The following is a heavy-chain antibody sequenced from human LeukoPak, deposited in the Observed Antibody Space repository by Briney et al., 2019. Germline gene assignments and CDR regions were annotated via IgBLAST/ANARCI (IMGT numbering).Heavy chain of an antibody. CDR1: GGSIGSSSYY. D-gene: IGHD3-10*01. Sequence: SETLSLTCTVSGGSIGSSSYYWGWIRQPPGKGLEWIGNIYYTGSTHYNPSLKSRVTISVDTSKNQFSLKLSSVTAADTAVYHCVRGVRIWGQGTIVTVSS. CDR2: IYYTGST. V-gene: IGHV4-39*01. CDR3: VRGVRI. J-gene: IGHJ3*02.